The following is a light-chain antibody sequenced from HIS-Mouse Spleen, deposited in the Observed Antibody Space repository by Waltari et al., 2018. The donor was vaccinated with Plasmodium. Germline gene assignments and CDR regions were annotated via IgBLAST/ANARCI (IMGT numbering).Light chain of an antibody. J-gene: IGKJ4*01. CDR1: QSVSSY. CDR2: DAS. CDR3: QQRSNWPPLT. Sequence: EIVLTQSPATLSLSPGERATLSCRASQSVSSYLAWYQQKPGQAPRLLIYDASNRATGIPGRFSGSGSGTDFTLTISSLEPEDFAVYDCQQRSNWPPLTFGGGTKVEIK. V-gene: IGKV3-11*01.